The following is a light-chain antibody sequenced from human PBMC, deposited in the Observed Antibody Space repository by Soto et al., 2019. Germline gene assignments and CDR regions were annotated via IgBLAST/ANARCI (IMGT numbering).Light chain of an antibody. J-gene: IGLJ1*01. V-gene: IGLV2-14*01. Sequence: QSALTQPASVSGSPGQSITISCTGTSSDVGGYNYVSWYQQHPGKAPKLMIYDVRNRPSGVSNRFSGSKSVNTASLTISGLQAEDEADYYCSSYTNISTYVFGTGTKVTDL. CDR3: SSYTNISTYV. CDR2: DVR. CDR1: SSDVGGYNY.